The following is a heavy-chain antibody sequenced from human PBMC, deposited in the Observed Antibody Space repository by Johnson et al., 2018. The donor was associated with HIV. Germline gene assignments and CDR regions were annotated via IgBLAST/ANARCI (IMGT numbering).Heavy chain of an antibody. J-gene: IGHJ3*02. V-gene: IGHV3-30*02. CDR3: EKDVRYSGSYLSFAFDI. D-gene: IGHD1-26*01. Sequence: QVQLVESGGGVVQPGGSLRLSCAASGFTLSIYGMHWVRQAPGKGLEWVTFIRYDGSNKYYAESVKGRFTISRDNPKNTLYLQMNSLRREDTAVYYCEKDVRYSGSYLSFAFDIWGQGTMVTVSS. CDR1: GFTLSIYG. CDR2: IRYDGSNK.